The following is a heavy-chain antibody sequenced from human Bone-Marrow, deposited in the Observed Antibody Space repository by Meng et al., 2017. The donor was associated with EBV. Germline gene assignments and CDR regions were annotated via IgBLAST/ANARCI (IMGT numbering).Heavy chain of an antibody. Sequence: QVPLEESGPGLVEPSGRLALTCAVSGASIDSSDWWTWVRQAPGKGLEWIGEIHHSGTTNCNPSLESRVTISIDKSDNQFSLKLTSVTAADTAVYYCARGLGGHYPTMEYWGQGTLVTVSS. CDR3: ARGLGGHYPTMEY. D-gene: IGHD3-22*01. CDR1: GASIDSSDW. CDR2: IHHSGTT. V-gene: IGHV4-4*02. J-gene: IGHJ4*02.